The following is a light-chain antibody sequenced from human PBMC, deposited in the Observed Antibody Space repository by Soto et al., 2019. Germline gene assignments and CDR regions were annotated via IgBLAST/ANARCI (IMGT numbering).Light chain of an antibody. V-gene: IGKV1-5*03. CDR3: QQYSRLWS. J-gene: IGKJ1*01. CDR1: QTISSW. Sequence: QVTQAPSHLFGFVREKGTIPCRASQTISSWLAWYQQKPGKAPKLLIYKASSLESGVPPRFSGDGSETDFTLTISSLQRDDFGTYYCQQYSRLWSFGQGTKVDIK. CDR2: KAS.